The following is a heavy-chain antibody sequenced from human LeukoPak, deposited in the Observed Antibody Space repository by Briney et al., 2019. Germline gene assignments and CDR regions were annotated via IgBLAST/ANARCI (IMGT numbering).Heavy chain of an antibody. CDR1: GGSFSGYY. J-gene: IGHJ4*02. Sequence: SETLSLICAVYGGSFSGYYWSWIRQPPGKGLEWIGEINHSGSTNYNPSLKSRVTISVDTSKNQFSLNLSSVTAADTAVYYCARRYSSRRRFDYWGQGTQVTVSS. V-gene: IGHV4-34*01. D-gene: IGHD6-13*01. CDR2: INHSGST. CDR3: ARRYSSRRRFDY.